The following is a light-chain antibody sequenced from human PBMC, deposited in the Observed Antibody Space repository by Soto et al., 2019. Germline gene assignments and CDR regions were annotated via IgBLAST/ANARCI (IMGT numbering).Light chain of an antibody. CDR3: QQYGNSPWT. CDR2: GAS. Sequence: DIVRTPSPATLSVSPGDRATLSCRASQSVNIHLAWYQQKPGQAPRLLIYGASARATGIPAKFSGSGSGTEFTLTISRLEPEDFAVYYCQQYGNSPWTFGQGTKVDIK. V-gene: IGKV3D-15*02. CDR1: QSVNIH. J-gene: IGKJ1*01.